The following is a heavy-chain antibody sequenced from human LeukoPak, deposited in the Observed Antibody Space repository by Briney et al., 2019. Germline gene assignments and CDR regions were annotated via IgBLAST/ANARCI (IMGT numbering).Heavy chain of an antibody. J-gene: IGHJ5*02. CDR1: GYTFTAYG. V-gene: IGHV1-18*01. CDR2: ISTYSDNA. CDR3: AKGGLVHRFDP. Sequence: ASVKVSCKASGYTFTAYGFTWVRQAPGQGLEWMGWISTYSDNANYAQNLQGRVTMTTDTSTTTAYMELRSLRADDTAVYYCAKGGLVHRFDPWGQGTLVTVSS.